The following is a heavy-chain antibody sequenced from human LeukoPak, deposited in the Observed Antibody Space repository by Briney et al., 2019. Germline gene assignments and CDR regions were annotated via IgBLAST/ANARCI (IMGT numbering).Heavy chain of an antibody. CDR3: ARIRGGNNYHFDY. Sequence: ASVKVFCKASGYTFTVYYIHWVRQAPGQGLEWMGWVNPYSGGTNYAQKFEGRVTMTRDTSISTAYMDLSRLTSDDTAVYYCARIRGGNNYHFDYWGQGTLVTVSS. CDR1: GYTFTVYY. J-gene: IGHJ4*02. CDR2: VNPYSGGT. V-gene: IGHV1-2*02. D-gene: IGHD1-26*01.